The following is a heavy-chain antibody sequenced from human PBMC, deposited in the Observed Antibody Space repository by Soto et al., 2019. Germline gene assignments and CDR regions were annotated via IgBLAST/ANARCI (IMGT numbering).Heavy chain of an antibody. D-gene: IGHD1-26*01. CDR1: GGTFSNYA. CDR3: ARAGGVAVAALPPAHYYDMDI. J-gene: IGHJ6*02. V-gene: IGHV1-69*06. CDR2: IIPKFATA. Sequence: GASVKVSCKSSGGTFSNYAISWVRQAPGRGLEWMGGIIPKFATAHYAQRFQGRVTITADKATSTVYMEVSSLRHDDTAVYYCARAGGVAVAALPPAHYYDMDIWGQGTTVTVSS.